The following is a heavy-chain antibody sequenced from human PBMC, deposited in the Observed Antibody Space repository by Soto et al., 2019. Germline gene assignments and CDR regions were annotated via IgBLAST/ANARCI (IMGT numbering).Heavy chain of an antibody. V-gene: IGHV5-51*01. CDR2: IYPGDSDT. Sequence: PGESLKISCKASGYRFTSSCIGLVRQMPGKGLDWMGIIYPGDSDTRYRPSFQGQVTISADKSSSTAYLQWNSLQASDTAMYYCARLPGIVAPGTVFLDNWGQGTMVTVSS. D-gene: IGHD1-1*01. J-gene: IGHJ4*02. CDR1: GYRFTSSC. CDR3: ARLPGIVAPGTVFLDN.